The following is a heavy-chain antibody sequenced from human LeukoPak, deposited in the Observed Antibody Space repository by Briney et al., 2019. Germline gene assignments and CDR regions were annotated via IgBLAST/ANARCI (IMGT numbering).Heavy chain of an antibody. Sequence: GSLRLSCAASGFTFSSYAMSWVRQPPGKGLEWIGEINHSGSTNYNPSLKSRVTISVDTSKNQFSLKLSSVTAADTAVYYCARAVAVPDLWGQGTLVTVSS. D-gene: IGHD6-19*01. V-gene: IGHV4-34*01. J-gene: IGHJ4*02. CDR2: INHSGST. CDR1: GFTFSSYA. CDR3: ARAVAVPDL.